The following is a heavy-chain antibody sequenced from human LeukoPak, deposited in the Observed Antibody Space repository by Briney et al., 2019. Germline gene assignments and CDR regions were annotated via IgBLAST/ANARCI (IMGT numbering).Heavy chain of an antibody. J-gene: IGHJ5*02. CDR2: INSDGSST. D-gene: IGHD6-19*01. CDR1: GFTFSSYW. Sequence: GGSLRLSCAASGFTFSSYWMHWVRQAPGKGLVWVSRINSDGSSTSYADSVKGRFTISRDNAKNTLYLQMNSLRAEDTAVYYCARLIGDSSGWRAAYNWFDPWGQGTLVTVSS. V-gene: IGHV3-74*01. CDR3: ARLIGDSSGWRAAYNWFDP.